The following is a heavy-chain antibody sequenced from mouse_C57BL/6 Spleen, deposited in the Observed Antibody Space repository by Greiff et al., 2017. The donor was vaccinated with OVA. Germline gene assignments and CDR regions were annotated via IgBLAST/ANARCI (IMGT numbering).Heavy chain of an antibody. Sequence: VQLQQSGAELMKPGASVKLSCKATGYTFTGYWIEWVKQRPGHGLEWTGEILPGSGSINYNEKFKGKATFTADTSSNTADMQLSSLTTEDSAIYYCASPTGTRGYFDVWGTGTTVTVSS. CDR2: ILPGSGSI. J-gene: IGHJ1*03. CDR3: ASPTGTRGYFDV. D-gene: IGHD4-1*01. CDR1: GYTFTGYW. V-gene: IGHV1-9*01.